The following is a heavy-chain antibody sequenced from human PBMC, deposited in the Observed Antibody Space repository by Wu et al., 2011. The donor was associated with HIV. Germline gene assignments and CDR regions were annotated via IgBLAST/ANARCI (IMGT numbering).Heavy chain of an antibody. D-gene: IGHD6-6*01. CDR3: ARDGSSAQLDLYYNHMDV. Sequence: QVQLVQSGAEVKKPGSSVKVSCKASGGTFSSYAISWVRQAPGQGLEWMGWIIPLVGTAKYAQNFQGRVTITADKSTTTVYMELSSLRSDDTAVYYCARDGSSAQLDLYYNHMDVWGKGDHGHRLL. V-gene: IGHV1-69*06. J-gene: IGHJ6*03. CDR1: GGTFSSYA. CDR2: IIPLVGTA.